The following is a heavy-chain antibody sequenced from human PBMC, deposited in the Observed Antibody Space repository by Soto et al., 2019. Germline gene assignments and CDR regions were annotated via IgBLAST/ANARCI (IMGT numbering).Heavy chain of an antibody. CDR3: AKAPNRYDILTGYYPGDY. D-gene: IGHD3-9*01. CDR1: GFIFSRYS. Sequence: GGSLRLSCAVSGFIFSRYSMNWVRQAPGKGLEWVSSIGTSGSYIYDTDSVKGRFTISRDNSKNTLYLQMNSLRAEDTAVYYCAKAPNRYDILTGYYPGDYWGQGTLVTVSS. V-gene: IGHV3-21*04. CDR2: IGTSGSYI. J-gene: IGHJ4*02.